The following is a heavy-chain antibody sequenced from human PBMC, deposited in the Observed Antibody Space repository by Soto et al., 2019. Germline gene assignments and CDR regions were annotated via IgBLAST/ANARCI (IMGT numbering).Heavy chain of an antibody. V-gene: IGHV3-30-3*01. CDR2: ISYDGSNK. D-gene: IGHD2-2*01. J-gene: IGHJ4*02. Sequence: QVQLVESGGGVVQPGRSLRLSCAASGFTFSSYAMHWVRQAPGKGLEWVAVISYDGSNKYYADSVKGRFTISRDNSKNTLYLQMNSLRAEDTAVYYCAREDRSSIRPLDYWVQGTLVTVSS. CDR1: GFTFSSYA. CDR3: AREDRSSIRPLDY.